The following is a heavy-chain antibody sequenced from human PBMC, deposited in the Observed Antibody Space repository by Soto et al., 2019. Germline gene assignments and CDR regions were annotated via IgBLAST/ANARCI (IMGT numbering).Heavy chain of an antibody. CDR2: ISYDGSNK. D-gene: IGHD2-15*01. J-gene: IGHJ6*02. Sequence: GGSLRLSCAASGFTFSSYAMHWVRPAPGKGLARGAVISYDGSNKYYADSVKGRFTISRDNSKNTLYLQMNSLRAEDTAVYYCARDLYCSGGSCYGQYWYYYYGMDVWGQGTTVTVSS. V-gene: IGHV3-30-3*01. CDR3: ARDLYCSGGSCYGQYWYYYYGMDV. CDR1: GFTFSSYA.